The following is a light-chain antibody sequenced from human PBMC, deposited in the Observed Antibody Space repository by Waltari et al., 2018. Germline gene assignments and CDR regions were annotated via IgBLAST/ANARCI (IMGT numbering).Light chain of an antibody. CDR3: YSAADNNLV. CDR2: KDS. V-gene: IGLV3-27*01. CDR1: VMAKKY. Sequence: SYELTQPSSVSVSPGQTARITCSGDVMAKKYARWFHQKPGQAPVLVIYKDSERPSGIPERFSGSSSGTTVTLTISGAQVEDEADYYCYSAADNNLVFGGGTKLTVL. J-gene: IGLJ2*01.